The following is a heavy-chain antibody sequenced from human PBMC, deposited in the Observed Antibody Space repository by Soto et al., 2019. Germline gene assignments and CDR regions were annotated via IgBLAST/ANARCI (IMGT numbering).Heavy chain of an antibody. J-gene: IGHJ4*02. CDR3: ARDYELR. CDR2: IWYDGSNK. V-gene: IGHV3-33*01. Sequence: QVQLVESGGGVVQPGRSLRLSCAASEFTFSSYGKHCVRQAPGKGLEWVAVIWYDGSNKYYADSVKGRFTISRDNSKNTLYLQMNSLRAEDTAVYYCARDYELRWGQGTLVTVSS. D-gene: IGHD1-7*01. CDR1: EFTFSSYG.